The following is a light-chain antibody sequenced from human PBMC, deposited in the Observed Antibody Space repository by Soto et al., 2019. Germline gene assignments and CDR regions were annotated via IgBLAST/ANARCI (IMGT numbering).Light chain of an antibody. J-gene: IGKJ5*01. CDR2: AAS. CDR3: EQVNSFPIT. Sequence: DIPMTQSPSSVSASVGDRVTITCRASQNIRSWLAWYQQKPGKAPKLLIYAASNLQSGVPSRFSGSGSGTDFTLTISSLQPEDFATYYCEQVNSFPITYGQGTRLEIK. CDR1: QNIRSW. V-gene: IGKV1-12*01.